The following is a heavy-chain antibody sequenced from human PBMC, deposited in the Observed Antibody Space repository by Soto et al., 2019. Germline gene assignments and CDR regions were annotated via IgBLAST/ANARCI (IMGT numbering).Heavy chain of an antibody. CDR2: IKSKIDGGTT. CDR3: TCRAAGTGAYYYYGMDV. J-gene: IGHJ6*02. Sequence: GGSLRLSCAASGFAFSNAWMNWVRQAPGKGLEWVGRIKSKIDGGTTDYAAPVKGRFTISREDSKNTLYLQMNSLKTEDTAVYYCTCRAAGTGAYYYYGMDVWGQGTTVTVSS. CDR1: GFAFSNAW. V-gene: IGHV3-15*07. D-gene: IGHD6-13*01.